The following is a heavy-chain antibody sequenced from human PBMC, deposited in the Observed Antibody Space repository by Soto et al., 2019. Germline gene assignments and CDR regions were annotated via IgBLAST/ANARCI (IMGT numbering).Heavy chain of an antibody. CDR3: AREGRDGYNYAFDI. V-gene: IGHV3-48*03. D-gene: IGHD5-12*01. CDR2: ISSSGSTI. J-gene: IGHJ3*02. Sequence: GGSLRLSCAASGFTFSTYAMNWVRQPLGKGLEWVSYISSSGSTIYYADSVKGRFTISRDNAKNSLYLQMNSLRAEDTAVYYCAREGRDGYNYAFDIWGQGTMVTVSS. CDR1: GFTFSTYA.